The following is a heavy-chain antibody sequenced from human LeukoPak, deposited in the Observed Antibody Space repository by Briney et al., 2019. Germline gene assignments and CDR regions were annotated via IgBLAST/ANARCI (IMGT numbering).Heavy chain of an antibody. CDR1: GGTFSSYA. Sequence: SVKVSCKASGGTFSSYAISWVRQAPGQGLEWMGGIIPIFGTANYAQKFQGRVTITADESTSTAYMELSSLRSEDTAVYYCARGAVVVPAATALGNYYYYYMDVWGKGTTVTISS. J-gene: IGHJ6*03. CDR2: IIPIFGTA. CDR3: ARGAVVVPAATALGNYYYYYMDV. D-gene: IGHD2-2*01. V-gene: IGHV1-69*13.